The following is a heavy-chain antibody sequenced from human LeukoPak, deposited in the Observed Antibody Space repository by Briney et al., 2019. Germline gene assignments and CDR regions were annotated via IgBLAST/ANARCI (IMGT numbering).Heavy chain of an antibody. CDR3: ARDTMDGSGSYYSLDY. CDR2: IIPIFGTA. V-gene: IGHV1-69*13. CDR1: GGTFSSYA. Sequence: SVKVSCKASGGTFSSYAISWVRQAPGQGLEWMGGIIPIFGTANYAQKFQGRVTITADESTSTAYMELSSLRSEDTAVYYCARDTMDGSGSYYSLDYWGQGTLVTVSS. D-gene: IGHD3-10*01. J-gene: IGHJ4*02.